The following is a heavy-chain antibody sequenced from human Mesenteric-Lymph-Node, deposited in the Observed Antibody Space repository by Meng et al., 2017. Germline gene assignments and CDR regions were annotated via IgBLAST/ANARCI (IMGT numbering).Heavy chain of an antibody. J-gene: IGHJ4*02. CDR1: GFTFSSYG. CDR3: AALPYCSSTNCYHEDFDY. Sequence: GESLKISCAASGFTFSSYGMHWVRQAPGKGLKWVAVIWYDGSNKYYADSVKGRFTISRDNSKNTLYLQMNSLRPEDTAVYYCAALPYCSSTNCYHEDFDYWGQGTLVTVSS. V-gene: IGHV3-30*02. D-gene: IGHD2-2*01. CDR2: IWYDGSNK.